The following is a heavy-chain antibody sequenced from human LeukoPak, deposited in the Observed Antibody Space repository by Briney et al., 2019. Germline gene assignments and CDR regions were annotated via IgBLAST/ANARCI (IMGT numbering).Heavy chain of an antibody. CDR2: ISGSGGVT. V-gene: IGHV3-23*01. D-gene: IGHD4-17*01. Sequence: GGSLRLSCAASGFTFSSYAMSWVRQAPGKGLEWVSIISGSGGVTYYADSVKGRFTISRDNSKNTLYLQMNSLRAEDTAVYYCARDHLYGDYPYYYYYYMDVWGKGTTVTVSS. J-gene: IGHJ6*03. CDR1: GFTFSSYA. CDR3: ARDHLYGDYPYYYYYYMDV.